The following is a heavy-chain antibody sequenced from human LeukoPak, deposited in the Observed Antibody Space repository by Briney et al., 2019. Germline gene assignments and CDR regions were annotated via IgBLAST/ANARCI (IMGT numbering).Heavy chain of an antibody. CDR3: ARALYYDILTGYYRPLPYYFDY. D-gene: IGHD3-9*01. Sequence: QPGGSLRLSCAASGFTFSSYEMNWVRQAPGKGLEWVSYISISGSTIYYADSVKGRFTISRDNAKNSLYLQMNSLRAEDTAVYYCARALYYDILTGYYRPLPYYFDYWGQGTLVTVSS. V-gene: IGHV3-48*03. J-gene: IGHJ4*02. CDR1: GFTFSSYE. CDR2: ISISGSTI.